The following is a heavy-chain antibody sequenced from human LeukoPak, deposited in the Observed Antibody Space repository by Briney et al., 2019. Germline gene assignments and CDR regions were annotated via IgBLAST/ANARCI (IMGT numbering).Heavy chain of an antibody. V-gene: IGHV1-46*01. CDR1: GYTFTSYY. D-gene: IGHD3-3*01. CDR2: INPSGGST. J-gene: IGHJ4*02. Sequence: ASVKVSCTASGYTFTSYYMHWVRQAPGQGLEWMGIINPSGGSTSYAQKFQGRVTMTRDMSTSTVYMELSSLRSEDTAVYYCARVLYDRSGYYGLDYWGQGTLVTVSS. CDR3: ARVLYDRSGYYGLDY.